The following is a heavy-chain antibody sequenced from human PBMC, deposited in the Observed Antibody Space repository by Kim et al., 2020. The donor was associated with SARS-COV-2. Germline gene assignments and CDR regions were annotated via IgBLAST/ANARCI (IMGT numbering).Heavy chain of an antibody. CDR1: GGSFSGYY. CDR3: VRRPPYGGSGSYPRLNWFDP. Sequence: SETLSLTCAVYGGSFSGYYWSWIRQPPGKGLEWIGEINHSGSTNYNPSLKSRVTISVDTSKNQFSLKLSSVTAADTAVYYCVRRPPYGGSGSYPRLNWFDPWGQGTLVTVSS. J-gene: IGHJ5*02. CDR2: INHSGST. V-gene: IGHV4-34*01. D-gene: IGHD3-10*01.